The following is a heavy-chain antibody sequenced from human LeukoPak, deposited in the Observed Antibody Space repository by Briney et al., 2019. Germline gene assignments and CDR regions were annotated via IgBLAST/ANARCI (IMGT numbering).Heavy chain of an antibody. Sequence: PGGSLRLSCAASGFTVSSNYMSWVRQAPGKGLEWVSVIYTDGSDGSTYYADSAKGRFTISRDNSKNTLYLQMNSLRAEDTAVYYCARLFPYYYGSGSYSAWGQGTLVTVSS. CDR3: ARLFPYYYGSGSYSA. CDR2: IYTDGSDGST. V-gene: IGHV3-53*01. J-gene: IGHJ5*02. D-gene: IGHD3-10*01. CDR1: GFTVSSNY.